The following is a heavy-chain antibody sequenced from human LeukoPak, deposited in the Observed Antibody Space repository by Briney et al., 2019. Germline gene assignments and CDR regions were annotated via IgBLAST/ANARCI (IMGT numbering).Heavy chain of an antibody. J-gene: IGHJ3*02. Sequence: TSQTLSLTCTVSGGSISSGDYYWSWIRQPPGKGLEWIGYIYYSGSTYYNPSLKSRVTISVDTSKNQFSLKLSSVTAADTAVYYCARKGDGYNFVIRPNPHDAFDIWGQGTMVTVSS. CDR2: IYYSGST. CDR1: GGSISSGDYY. CDR3: ARKGDGYNFVIRPNPHDAFDI. D-gene: IGHD5-12*01. V-gene: IGHV4-30-4*01.